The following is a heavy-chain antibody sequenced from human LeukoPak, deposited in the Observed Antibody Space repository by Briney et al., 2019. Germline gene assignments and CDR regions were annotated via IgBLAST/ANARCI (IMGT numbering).Heavy chain of an antibody. CDR1: GFTFNFYS. CDR3: ARDGDFGWFDP. D-gene: IGHD3-3*01. CDR2: ISSSSDYI. Sequence: GGSLRLSCAASGFTFNFYSMNWVRQTPGKGLEWVSSISSSSDYIQYADSVKGRFSISRDNAKNSLYLQMNSLRAEDTAVYYCARDGDFGWFDPWGQGALVTVSS. J-gene: IGHJ5*02. V-gene: IGHV3-21*01.